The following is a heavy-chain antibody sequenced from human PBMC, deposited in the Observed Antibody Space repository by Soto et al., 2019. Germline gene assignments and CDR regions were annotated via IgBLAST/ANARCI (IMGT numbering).Heavy chain of an antibody. Sequence: NPSETLSLTCPVSGGSISSRSYYWGWIRQPPGKGLAWIGSVYSSGITYYNPSLKSRVTISIDTSKNQFSLKLTSVTAAGTAVYYCATTPGLAPGGSFDYWGQGTLVTGS. D-gene: IGHD6-13*01. CDR2: VYSSGIT. CDR3: ATTPGLAPGGSFDY. CDR1: GGSISSRSYY. V-gene: IGHV4-39*01. J-gene: IGHJ4*02.